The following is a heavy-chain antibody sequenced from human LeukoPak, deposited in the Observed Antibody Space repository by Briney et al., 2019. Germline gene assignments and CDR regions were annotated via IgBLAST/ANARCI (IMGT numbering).Heavy chain of an antibody. V-gene: IGHV3-23*01. CDR2: ISCSVVTP. CDR3: ARVGQWLSYYFDY. CDR1: GFTLRSYA. Sequence: GGSLTLSCAACGFTLRSYAMRWVRQAPGKGVEGVSVISCSVVTPYYPDSVHRRFTISTDNSKNTLYLQMNSLRAEDTAVYYCARVGQWLSYYFDYWGQATLVTVSS. J-gene: IGHJ4*02. D-gene: IGHD6-19*01.